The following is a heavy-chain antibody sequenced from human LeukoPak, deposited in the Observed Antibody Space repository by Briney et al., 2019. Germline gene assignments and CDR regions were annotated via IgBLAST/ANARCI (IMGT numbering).Heavy chain of an antibody. Sequence: SETLSLTCTVSGGSISSYYWSWIRQPPGKGLEWIGYIYYSGSTNYNPSLKSRVTISVDTSKNQFSLKLSSVTAADTAVYYCARYLGTAMVPYFDYWGQGTLVTVSS. CDR3: ARYLGTAMVPYFDY. D-gene: IGHD5-18*01. CDR2: IYYSGST. CDR1: GGSISSYY. J-gene: IGHJ4*02. V-gene: IGHV4-59*01.